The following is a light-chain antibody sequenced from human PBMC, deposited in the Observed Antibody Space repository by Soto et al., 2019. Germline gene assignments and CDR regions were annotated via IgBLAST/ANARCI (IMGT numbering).Light chain of an antibody. CDR1: QSVLYSSNNKNY. Sequence: DIVMTQSPDSLAVSLGERATINCKSSQSVLYSSNNKNYLAGYQQRPGQPPNLLIYWASTRESGVPDRFSGSGSGTDFTLTISSLQAEDVAIYYCQQYFSFPWTFGQGTKVEIK. CDR3: QQYFSFPWT. CDR2: WAS. V-gene: IGKV4-1*01. J-gene: IGKJ1*01.